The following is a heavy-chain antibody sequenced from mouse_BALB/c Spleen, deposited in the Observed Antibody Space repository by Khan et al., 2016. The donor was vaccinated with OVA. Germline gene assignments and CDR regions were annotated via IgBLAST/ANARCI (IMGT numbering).Heavy chain of an antibody. CDR1: GYAFTNYL. V-gene: IGHV1-54*01. CDR2: INPGSGGT. CDR3: TRGGLGGFAY. J-gene: IGHJ3*01. Sequence: QVQLQQSGAELVRPGTSVKVSCKASGYAFTNYLIEWVKQRPGQGLEWIGVINPGSGGTNYNEKFKGKATLTADKSSSTAYMQLSSLTSDVSAVYFCTRGGLGGFAYWGQGTLVTVSA.